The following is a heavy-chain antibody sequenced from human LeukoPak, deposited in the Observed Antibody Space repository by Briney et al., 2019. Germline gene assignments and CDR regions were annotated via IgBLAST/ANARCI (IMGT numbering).Heavy chain of an antibody. CDR2: INPNSGGT. CDR1: GYTFTGYY. V-gene: IGHV1-2*06. D-gene: IGHD2-2*01. CDR3: ARAQYQLLMPLYYYYYMDV. J-gene: IGHJ6*03. Sequence: ASVKVSCKASGYTFTGYYMHWVRQAPGQGLEWMGRINPNSGGTNYAQKFQGRVTMTRDTSISTAYMELSRLRSEDKAVYYCARAQYQLLMPLYYYYYMDVWGKGTTVTVSS.